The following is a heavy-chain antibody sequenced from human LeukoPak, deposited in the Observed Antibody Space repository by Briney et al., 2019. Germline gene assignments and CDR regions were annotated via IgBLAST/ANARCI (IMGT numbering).Heavy chain of an antibody. CDR3: ASRAVAGSTVIY. J-gene: IGHJ4*02. CDR1: GFTFSSYS. D-gene: IGHD6-19*01. V-gene: IGHV3-21*01. CDR2: ISSSSSYI. Sequence: PGGSLRLSCAASGFTFSSYSMNWVRQAPGKGLEWVSSISSSSSYIYYADSVKGRFTISRDNAKNSLYLQMNSLRAEDTAVYYCASRAVAGSTVIYWGQGTLVTVSS.